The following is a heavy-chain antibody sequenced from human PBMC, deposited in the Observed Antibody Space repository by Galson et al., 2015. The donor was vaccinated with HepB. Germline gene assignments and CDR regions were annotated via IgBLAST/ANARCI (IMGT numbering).Heavy chain of an antibody. CDR2: IYDSGST. V-gene: IGHV4-59*08. CDR1: GGSISSYY. J-gene: IGHJ6*03. CDR3: ARQQYRSTTSRTNYFLDV. Sequence: ETLSLTCTVSGGSISSYYWNWIWQPPGKGLEWIGHIYDSGSTNYNPSLKSRVTLSVDTSKNQFSLKLSSVTAADTAVYYCARQQYRSTTSRTNYFLDVWGKGTPVTVSS. D-gene: IGHD2-2*01.